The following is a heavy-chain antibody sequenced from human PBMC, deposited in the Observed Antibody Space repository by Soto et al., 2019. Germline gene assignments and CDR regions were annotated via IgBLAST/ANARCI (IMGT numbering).Heavy chain of an antibody. CDR2: ISHDERDK. CDR1: GFTFSNYV. J-gene: IGHJ1*01. CDR3: AREDFSSGYAGTLHH. Sequence: QVQLVESGGGVVQPGRSLRLSCAASGFTFSNYVMHWVRQAPGKGLEWVALISHDERDKQYIDSVKDRFNISSDNSKNTLDLQMDSLKVEDTAMYYCAREDFSSGYAGTLHHWGQGTLVTVSS. V-gene: IGHV3-30-3*01. D-gene: IGHD3-22*01.